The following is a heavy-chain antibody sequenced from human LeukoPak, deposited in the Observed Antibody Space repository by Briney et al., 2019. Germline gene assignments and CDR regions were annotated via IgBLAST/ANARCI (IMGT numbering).Heavy chain of an antibody. V-gene: IGHV1-2*06. CDR1: GYTFTVYN. Sequence: GASVKVSCKASGYTFTVYNLHWVRQAPGQGLEWVGRINPNTGGTNYAQEFQGRVTMTRDTSISAAYMDLSGLTSDDTAIYYCTRGYSYGIDYWGQGTLVTVSS. D-gene: IGHD5-18*01. CDR2: INPNTGGT. CDR3: TRGYSYGIDY. J-gene: IGHJ4*02.